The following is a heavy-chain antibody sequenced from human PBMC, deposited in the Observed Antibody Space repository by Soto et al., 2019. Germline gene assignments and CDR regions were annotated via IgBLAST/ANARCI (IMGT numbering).Heavy chain of an antibody. V-gene: IGHV3-33*01. CDR3: AREGYNYGYFADY. D-gene: IGHD5-18*01. CDR1: GFTFSSYG. J-gene: IGHJ4*02. CDR2: IWYDGSNT. Sequence: QVQLVESGGGVVQPGRSLRLSCAASGFTFSSYGMEWVRQAPGKGLEWVAFIWYDGSNTYYADSVKGRFTISRYNSRNTLYLQMNSLRAEDTAVYYCAREGYNYGYFADYWGQGTLVTVSS.